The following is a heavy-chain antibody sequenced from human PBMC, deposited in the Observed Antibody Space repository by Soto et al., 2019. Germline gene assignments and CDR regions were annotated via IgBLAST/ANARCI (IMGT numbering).Heavy chain of an antibody. Sequence: QPGGSLRLSCAASGLTVSSNYMSWVRQAPGKGLEWVSVIYSGGSTYYADSVKGRFTISRDNSKNTLYLQMNSLRAEDTAVYYCARDGQVTPYYYYGMDVWGQGTTVTVSS. CDR2: IYSGGST. D-gene: IGHD4-4*01. V-gene: IGHV3-53*01. CDR1: GLTVSSNY. CDR3: ARDGQVTPYYYYGMDV. J-gene: IGHJ6*02.